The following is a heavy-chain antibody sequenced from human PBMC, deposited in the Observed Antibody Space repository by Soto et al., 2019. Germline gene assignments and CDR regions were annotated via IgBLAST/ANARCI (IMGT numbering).Heavy chain of an antibody. CDR3: ATRPPGATFFGVFDD. Sequence: SETLSLTCTVSGGSISSGGYYWSWIRQHPGKGLEWIGYIYYSGSTYYNPSLESRVTMSLDTSKNQFSLKLNAVTTADTAVYYCATRPPGATFFGVFDDWRQGTLGTV. J-gene: IGHJ4*02. V-gene: IGHV4-31*03. CDR1: GGSISSGGYY. D-gene: IGHD3-10*01. CDR2: IYYSGST.